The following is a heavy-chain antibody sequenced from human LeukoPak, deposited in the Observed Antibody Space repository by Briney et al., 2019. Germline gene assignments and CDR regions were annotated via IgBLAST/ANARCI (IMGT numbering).Heavy chain of an antibody. D-gene: IGHD3-10*01. CDR1: GFTFSSYG. J-gene: IGHJ4*02. CDR2: ISGSSYYI. V-gene: IGHV3-21*01. CDR3: AGERSDMTDY. Sequence: GGSLRLSCAASGFTFSSYGMSWVRQAPGKGLEWVSSISGSSYYIYYVDSVKGRFTISRDNAKNTLYLQMNSLRADDTAVYYCAGERSDMTDYWGQGTLVTVSS.